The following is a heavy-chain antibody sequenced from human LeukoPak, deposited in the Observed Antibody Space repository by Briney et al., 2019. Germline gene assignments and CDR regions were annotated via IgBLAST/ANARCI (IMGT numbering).Heavy chain of an antibody. CDR1: SGSISSNSYY. J-gene: IGHJ3*02. CDR2: IYYSGST. D-gene: IGHD2-8*01. Sequence: SETLSLTCAVSSGSISSNSYYWGWIRQPPGKGLEWIGSIYYSGSTYYNPSLKSRVTISVDTSKNQFSLKLSSVTAADTAVYYCARVVSNGDRTAFDIWGQGTMVTVSS. CDR3: ARVVSNGDRTAFDI. V-gene: IGHV4-39*01.